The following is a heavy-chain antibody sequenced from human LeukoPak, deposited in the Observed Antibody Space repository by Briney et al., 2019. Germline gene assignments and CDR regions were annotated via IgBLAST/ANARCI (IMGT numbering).Heavy chain of an antibody. V-gene: IGHV3-9*01. D-gene: IGHD6-19*01. CDR2: INWNSDSI. J-gene: IGHJ4*02. Sequence: GGSLRLSCAVSGFTFDDYAMHWVRQVPGKGLEWVSGINWNSDSIGYADSVKGRFTTSRDNAKNSLYLQMNSLRAEDTAVYYCARERGLYSSGWYSVYWGQGTLVTVSS. CDR3: ARERGLYSSGWYSVY. CDR1: GFTFDDYA.